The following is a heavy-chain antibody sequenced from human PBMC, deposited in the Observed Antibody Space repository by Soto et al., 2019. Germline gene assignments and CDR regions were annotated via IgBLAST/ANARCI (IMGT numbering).Heavy chain of an antibody. Sequence: QVQLVQSGAEVKKPGASVQVSCKASGYTFTSYVMHWVRQAPGQSLEWMGWINTGNGNTKYSPKFQGRVTITRDTTASTAYMEVSSLRSEDTSVYYAARGTYSSSRFGYWGQGTLVTVSS. J-gene: IGHJ4*02. CDR3: ARGTYSSSRFGY. V-gene: IGHV1-3*04. D-gene: IGHD6-6*01. CDR1: GYTFTSYV. CDR2: INTGNGNT.